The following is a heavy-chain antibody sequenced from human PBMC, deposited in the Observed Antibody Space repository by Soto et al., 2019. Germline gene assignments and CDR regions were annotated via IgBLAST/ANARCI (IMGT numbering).Heavy chain of an antibody. D-gene: IGHD3-22*01. J-gene: IGHJ6*02. CDR2: INPSGGST. CDR3: ARDRDYYDSSGYYSYYYYYGMDV. CDR1: GYTFTSYY. Sequence: ASVKVSCKASGYTFTSYYMHWVRQAPGQGLEWMGIINPSGGSTSYAQKFQGRVTMTRDTSTSTVYMELSSLRSEDTAVYYCARDRDYYDSSGYYSYYYYYGMDVWGQGTTVTV. V-gene: IGHV1-46*01.